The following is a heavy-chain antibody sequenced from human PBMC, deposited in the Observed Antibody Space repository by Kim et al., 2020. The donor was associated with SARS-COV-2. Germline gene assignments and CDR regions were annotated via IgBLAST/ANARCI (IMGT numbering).Heavy chain of an antibody. CDR2: MNHNSGNT. J-gene: IGHJ6*03. V-gene: IGHV1-8*01. D-gene: IGHD2-21*01. Sequence: ASVKVSCKASGYTFTSYDINWVRQATGQGLAWMGWMNHNSGNTGYAQKFQGRVTMTRNTSISTAYMELSSLRSEDTAVYYCARGHLKSIVVVIAPRPYYYYMDVWGKGTAVTVSS. CDR1: GYTFTSYD. CDR3: ARGHLKSIVVVIAPRPYYYYMDV.